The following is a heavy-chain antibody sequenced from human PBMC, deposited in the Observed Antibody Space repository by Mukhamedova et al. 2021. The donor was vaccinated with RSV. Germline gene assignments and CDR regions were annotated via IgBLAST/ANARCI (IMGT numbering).Heavy chain of an antibody. Sequence: GSIYYSGSTYYNPSLKSRVTISVDTSKNQFSLKLSSVTAADTAVYSCARHGPLNRYSSSWIQINWFDTWGQGALVTVSS. CDR3: ARHGPLNRYSSSWIQINWFDT. CDR2: IYYSGST. D-gene: IGHD6-13*01. V-gene: IGHV4-39*01. J-gene: IGHJ5*02.